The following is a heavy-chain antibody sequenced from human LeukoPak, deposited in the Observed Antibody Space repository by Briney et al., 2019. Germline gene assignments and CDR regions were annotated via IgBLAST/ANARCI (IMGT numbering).Heavy chain of an antibody. J-gene: IGHJ4*02. V-gene: IGHV4-30-4*01. Sequence: SQTLSLTCTVSGGSISSGDYYWSWTRQPPGKGLEWIGYIYYSGSPYYHPSLKSRVTISVATSKNQFSLKLSSVTAADTAVYYCARVSGGVRGVIISTSFYFDYWGQGTLVTVSS. CDR1: GGSISSGDYY. D-gene: IGHD3-10*01. CDR3: ARVSGGVRGVIISTSFYFDY. CDR2: IYYSGSP.